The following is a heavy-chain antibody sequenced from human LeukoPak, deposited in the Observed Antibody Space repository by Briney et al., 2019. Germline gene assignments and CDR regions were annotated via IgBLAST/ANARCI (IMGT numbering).Heavy chain of an antibody. D-gene: IGHD6-19*01. V-gene: IGHV3-30-3*01. CDR2: ISYDGSNK. CDR1: GFTFSSYA. CDR3: AREGLSSGWLDY. Sequence: GGSLRLSCAASGFTFSSYAMHWVRQAPGKGLEWVAVISYDGSNKYYADSVKGRFTISRDNSKNTLYLQMNSLRAEDTAVYYCAREGLSSGWLDYWGQGTLVTVSS. J-gene: IGHJ4*02.